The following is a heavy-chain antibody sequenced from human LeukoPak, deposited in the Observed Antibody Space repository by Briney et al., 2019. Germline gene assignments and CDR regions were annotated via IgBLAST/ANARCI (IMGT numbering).Heavy chain of an antibody. Sequence: GGSLRLSCAASGFTFSSYEMNWVRQAPGKGLEWVSYISSSGSTIYYADSVKGRFTISRDNAKNSLYLQMNSLRAEATAVYYCASSRSGPPFDYWGQGTLVTVSS. CDR3: ASSRSGPPFDY. CDR2: ISSSGSTI. CDR1: GFTFSSYE. V-gene: IGHV3-48*03. J-gene: IGHJ4*02.